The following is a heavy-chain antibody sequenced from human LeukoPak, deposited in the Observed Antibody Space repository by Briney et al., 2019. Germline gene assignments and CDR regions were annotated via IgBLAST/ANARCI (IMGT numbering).Heavy chain of an antibody. V-gene: IGHV4-39*07. CDR2: IHSSGST. D-gene: IGHD3-22*01. Sequence: PSETLSLTCTVSGGSISSNNYYWGWIRQPPGKGLEWIASIHSSGSTYYNPSLKGRVSRSIDTSKNQFSLKLTSVTAADTAMYYCAREMYDSGGYRVSYFDYWGQGILVTVSS. J-gene: IGHJ4*02. CDR1: GGSISSNNYY. CDR3: AREMYDSGGYRVSYFDY.